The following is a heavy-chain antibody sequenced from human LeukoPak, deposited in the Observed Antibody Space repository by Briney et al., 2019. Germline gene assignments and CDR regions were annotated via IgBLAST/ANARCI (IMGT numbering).Heavy chain of an antibody. CDR3: AHIQLWSDYNWFDR. Sequence: GESLKISCKGSGSGFTSYWIGWGRQMPGKGVQWMGIIYPGDSDTRYSPSFQGQVTISADKSISTAYLQWSSLKAWHTVLYSGAHIQLWSDYNWFDRWGHGTLVTVSS. V-gene: IGHV5-51*01. CDR1: GSGFTSYW. D-gene: IGHD5-18*01. J-gene: IGHJ5*02. CDR2: IYPGDSDT.